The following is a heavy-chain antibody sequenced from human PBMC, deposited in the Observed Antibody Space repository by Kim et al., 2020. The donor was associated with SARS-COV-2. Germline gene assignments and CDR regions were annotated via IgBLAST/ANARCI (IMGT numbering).Heavy chain of an antibody. Sequence: GGSLRLSCTASGFTFGDYAMSWVRQAPGKGLEWVGFIRSKAYGGTTEYAASVKGRFTISRDDSKSIAYLQMNSLKTEDTAVYYCTSRTLEYYYYYYMDVWGKGTTVTVSS. CDR3: TSRTLEYYYYYYMDV. CDR1: GFTFGDYA. CDR2: IRSKAYGGTT. J-gene: IGHJ6*03. V-gene: IGHV3-49*04.